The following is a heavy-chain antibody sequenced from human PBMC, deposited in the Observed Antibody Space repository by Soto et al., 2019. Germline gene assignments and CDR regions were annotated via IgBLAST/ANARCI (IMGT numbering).Heavy chain of an antibody. V-gene: IGHV3-30-3*01. D-gene: IGHD3-22*01. Sequence: GGSLRLSCAASVSTFSSYSMHLVLQAPGKGLGCVSVISYDGSNKYYADSVKGRFTISRDNSKNTLYLQMNSLRAADTAVYYCPTDPAQAGRMIPIYYYYYGMEVWGKGTLVTVSS. CDR1: VSTFSSYS. CDR3: PTDPAQAGRMIPIYYYYYGMEV. CDR2: ISYDGSNK. J-gene: IGHJ6*04.